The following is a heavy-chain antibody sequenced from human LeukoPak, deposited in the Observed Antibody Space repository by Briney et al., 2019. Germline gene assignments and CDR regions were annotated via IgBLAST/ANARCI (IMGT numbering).Heavy chain of an antibody. CDR3: ARDSTVDY. J-gene: IGHJ4*02. V-gene: IGHV3-7*01. CDR1: GFTFSNYW. CDR2: IKQDGSVK. Sequence: GGSLRLSCAASGFTFSNYWMTWVRQAPGKGLEWVANIKQDGSVKSYEDSVKGRFTIARDNAKNSLWLQMNSLRAEDAAVYYCARDSTVDYWGQGTLVTVSS.